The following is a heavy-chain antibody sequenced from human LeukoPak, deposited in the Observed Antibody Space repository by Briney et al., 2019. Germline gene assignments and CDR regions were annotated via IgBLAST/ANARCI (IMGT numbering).Heavy chain of an antibody. CDR3: ARQGREGYSYNDY. J-gene: IGHJ4*02. V-gene: IGHV5-10-1*01. D-gene: IGHD5-18*01. CDR2: IDPSDSYT. CDR1: GYSFTSYW. Sequence: GESLKIFCKGSGYSFTSYWISWVRQMPGKGLEWMGRIDPSDSYTNYSPSFQGHVTISADKSISTAYLQWSSLKASDTAMYYCARQGREGYSYNDYWAQGTLVTVSS.